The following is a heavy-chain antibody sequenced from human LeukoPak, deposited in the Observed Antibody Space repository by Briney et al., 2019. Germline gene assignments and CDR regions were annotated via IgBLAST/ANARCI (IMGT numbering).Heavy chain of an antibody. CDR2: INHSGST. V-gene: IGHV4-39*07. Sequence: SETLSLTCTVSGGPISSSSYYWSWIRQPPGKGLEWIGEINHSGSTNYNPSLKSRVTISVDTSKNQFSLKLSSVTAADTAVYYCATSNPDSSGYYPLPNDYWGQGTLVTVSS. CDR1: GGPISSSSYY. CDR3: ATSNPDSSGYYPLPNDY. D-gene: IGHD3-22*01. J-gene: IGHJ4*02.